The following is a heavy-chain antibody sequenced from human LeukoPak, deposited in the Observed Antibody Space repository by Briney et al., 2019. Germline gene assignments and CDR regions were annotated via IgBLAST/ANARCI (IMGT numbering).Heavy chain of an antibody. V-gene: IGHV3-30*02. CDR2: IRYDGSNK. D-gene: IGHD4-11*01. J-gene: IGHJ4*02. CDR1: GFTFSSYG. CDR3: AKDSRRSTVTFFDY. Sequence: PGGSLRLSCAASGFTFSSYGMHWVRQAPGKGLEWVAFIRYDGSNKYYADSVKGRFTISRDNSKNTLYLQMNSLRAEDTAVYYCAKDSRRSTVTFFDYWGQGTLVTVSS.